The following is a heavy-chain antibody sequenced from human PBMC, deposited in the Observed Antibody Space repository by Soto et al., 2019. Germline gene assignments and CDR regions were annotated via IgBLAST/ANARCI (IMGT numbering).Heavy chain of an antibody. V-gene: IGHV1-18*01. Sequence: ASVKVSCKASGYTFTSYGISWVRQAPGQGLEWMGWISAYNGNTNYAQKLQGRVTMTTDTSTSTAYMELRSLRSDDTVVYYCARDKSSGWYSPIGYWGQGTLVTVSS. J-gene: IGHJ4*02. D-gene: IGHD6-19*01. CDR2: ISAYNGNT. CDR3: ARDKSSGWYSPIGY. CDR1: GYTFTSYG.